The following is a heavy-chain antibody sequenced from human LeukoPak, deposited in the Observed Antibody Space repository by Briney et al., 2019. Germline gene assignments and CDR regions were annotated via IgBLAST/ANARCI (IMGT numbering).Heavy chain of an antibody. D-gene: IGHD2-2*01. CDR1: GFTFSSYG. Sequence: GGSLRLSCAASGFTFSSYGMHWVRQAPGKGLEWVAFIRYDGSNKYYADSVKGRFTISRDNSKNTLYLQMNSLRAEDTAVYYCAKGLNIVVVPAAILGGGYFDYWGQGTLVTVSS. CDR2: IRYDGSNK. CDR3: AKGLNIVVVPAAILGGGYFDY. J-gene: IGHJ4*02. V-gene: IGHV3-30*02.